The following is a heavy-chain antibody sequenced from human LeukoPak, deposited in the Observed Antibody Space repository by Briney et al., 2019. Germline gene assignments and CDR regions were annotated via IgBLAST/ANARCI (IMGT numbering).Heavy chain of an antibody. D-gene: IGHD2-15*01. CDR1: GGSLSGYY. CDR2: IYYSGST. V-gene: IGHV4-59*01. Sequence: PSETLSLTCAVYGGSLSGYYWSWIRQPPGKGLEWVGYIYYSGSTNYNPSLKSRVTISVDTSKNQFSLKLSSVTAADTAVYYCARERVVVAATLGPNAFDIWGQGTMVTVSS. J-gene: IGHJ3*02. CDR3: ARERVVVAATLGPNAFDI.